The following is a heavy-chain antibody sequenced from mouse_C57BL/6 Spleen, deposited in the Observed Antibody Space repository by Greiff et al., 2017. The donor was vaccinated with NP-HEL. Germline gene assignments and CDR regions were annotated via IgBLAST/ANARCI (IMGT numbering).Heavy chain of an antibody. J-gene: IGHJ1*03. Sequence: VQLQQSGPELVKPGASVKISCKASGYSFTDYNMNWVKQSNGKSLEWIGVINPNYGTTSYNQKFKGKATLTVDQSSSTAYMQLNSLTSEYSAVYYCARRVYGSSYWYFDVWGTGTTVTVSS. CDR1: GYSFTDYN. CDR2: INPNYGTT. V-gene: IGHV1-39*01. CDR3: ARRVYGSSYWYFDV. D-gene: IGHD1-1*01.